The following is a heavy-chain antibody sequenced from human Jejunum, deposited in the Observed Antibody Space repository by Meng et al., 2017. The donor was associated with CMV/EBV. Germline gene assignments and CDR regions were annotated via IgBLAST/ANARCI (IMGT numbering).Heavy chain of an antibody. CDR1: GYTFTGYS. CDR3: ATLYSGYSKGVY. J-gene: IGHJ4*02. CDR2: INPNSGDT. Sequence: ASGYTFTGYSMNWVRQAPGQGLEWMGWINPNSGDTNYAQKFQGRVTMTRDTSISTAYMELNRLISDDTAIYYCATLYSGYSKGVYWGQGTLVTVSS. D-gene: IGHD5-12*01. V-gene: IGHV1-2*02.